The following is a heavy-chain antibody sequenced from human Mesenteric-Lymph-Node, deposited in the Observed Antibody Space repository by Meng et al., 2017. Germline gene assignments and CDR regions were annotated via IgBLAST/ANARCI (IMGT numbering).Heavy chain of an antibody. D-gene: IGHD2-2*01. CDR2: ISYDGSNK. Sequence: GGSLRLSCAASGFTFSSYAMHWVRQAPGKGLEWVAVISYDGSNKYYADSVKGRFTISRDNSKNTLYLQMNSLRAEDTAVYYCARETERTSSTSVFYYYYGMDVWGQGTTVTVSS. V-gene: IGHV3-30*01. CDR1: GFTFSSYA. CDR3: ARETERTSSTSVFYYYYGMDV. J-gene: IGHJ6*02.